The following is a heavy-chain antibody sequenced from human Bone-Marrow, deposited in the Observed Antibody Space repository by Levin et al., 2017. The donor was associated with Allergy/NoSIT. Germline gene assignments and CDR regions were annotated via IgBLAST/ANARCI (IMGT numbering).Heavy chain of an antibody. CDR1: GFTFSNAW. D-gene: IGHD3-10*01. J-gene: IGHJ3*02. V-gene: IGHV3-15*01. CDR2: IKSKTDGGTT. Sequence: PGGSLRLSCAASGFTFSNAWMSWVRQAPGKGLEWVGRIKSKTDGGTTDYAAPVKGRFTISRDDSKNTLYLQMNSLKTEDTAVYYCTTDGLRVVLWFGESVAFDIWGQGTMVTVSS. CDR3: TTDGLRVVLWFGESVAFDI.